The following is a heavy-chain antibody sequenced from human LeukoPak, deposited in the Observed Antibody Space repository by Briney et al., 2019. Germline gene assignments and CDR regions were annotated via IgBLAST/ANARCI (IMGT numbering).Heavy chain of an antibody. V-gene: IGHV4-38-2*02. CDR2: IYHSGST. Sequence: PSETLSLTCTVSGYSISSGYYWGWIRPPPGKGLKWIGSIYHSGSTYYNPSLKSRVTISVDTSKNQFSLKLSSVTAADTAVYYCAREGDGYNVENWFDPWGQGTLVTVSS. J-gene: IGHJ5*02. CDR1: GYSISSGYY. CDR3: AREGDGYNVENWFDP. D-gene: IGHD5-24*01.